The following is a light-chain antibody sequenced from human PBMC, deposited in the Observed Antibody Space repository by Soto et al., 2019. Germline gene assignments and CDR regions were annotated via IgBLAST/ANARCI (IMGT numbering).Light chain of an antibody. CDR2: EVS. CDR3: SSYTSSSTLV. CDR1: SSDVGGYNY. Sequence: QSALTQPASVSVSPGQSITISCTGTSSDVGGYNYVSWYQQHPGQAPKLMIYEVSNRHSGVSNSFSGSKSGNTASLTISGLQAEDEADYYCSSYTSSSTLVFGTGTKVTVL. V-gene: IGLV2-14*01. J-gene: IGLJ1*01.